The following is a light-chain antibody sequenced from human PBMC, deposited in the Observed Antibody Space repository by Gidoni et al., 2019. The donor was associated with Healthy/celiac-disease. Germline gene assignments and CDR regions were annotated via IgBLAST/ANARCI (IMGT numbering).Light chain of an antibody. CDR2: GAT. J-gene: IGKJ5*01. V-gene: IGKV3-15*01. CDR3: QQYNNWPPIT. Sequence: EIVMTQSPATLSVSPGERATLSCRASQSISSNLAWYQQHPGQAPSLLIYGATTRATGIPARFSGSGSGTEFTLTISSLQSEDFAVYYCQQYNNWPPITFGQGTRLEIK. CDR1: QSISSN.